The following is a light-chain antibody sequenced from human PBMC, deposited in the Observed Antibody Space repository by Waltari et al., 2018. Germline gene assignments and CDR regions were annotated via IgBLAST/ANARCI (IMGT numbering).Light chain of an antibody. V-gene: IGLV2-11*01. Sequence: QSALTQPRSVSGSPGQSVTISCTGTSSDVGGYNYVSWYQHPPGNAPKLIIYDVTKRPSGVPDRFSASKSDNTASLTISGLQAEDEADYYCCSYAGSITFWVFGGGTKLTVL. J-gene: IGLJ3*02. CDR1: SSDVGGYNY. CDR2: DVT. CDR3: CSYAGSITFWV.